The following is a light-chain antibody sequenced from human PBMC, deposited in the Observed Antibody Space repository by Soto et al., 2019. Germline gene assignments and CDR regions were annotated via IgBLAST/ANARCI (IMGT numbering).Light chain of an antibody. V-gene: IGKV3-15*01. Sequence: KERKRAVDGLTVDPGGRRILKNKASQSVSYNLACYQQKPGQAPRLLIYGAFTRATGIPARFTGSGSGTESILTISCLQSEHFAVSYCPQYPNWDATTFGQGTRLEIK. J-gene: IGKJ5*01. CDR1: QSVSYN. CDR2: GAF. CDR3: PQYPNWDATT.